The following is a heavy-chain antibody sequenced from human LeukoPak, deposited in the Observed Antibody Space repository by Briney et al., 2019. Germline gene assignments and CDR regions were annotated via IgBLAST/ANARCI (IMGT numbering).Heavy chain of an antibody. CDR3: ARDKSPRGRGANWFDP. J-gene: IGHJ5*02. CDR1: GFTFSSYA. D-gene: IGHD1-26*01. CDR2: ISSNGGST. Sequence: GGSLRLSCAASGFTFSSYAMHWVRQAPGKGLEYVSAISSNGGSTYYANSVKGRFTISRDNSKDTLYLQMGSLRAEDMAVYYCARDKSPRGRGANWFDPWGLGTLVTVSS. V-gene: IGHV3-64*01.